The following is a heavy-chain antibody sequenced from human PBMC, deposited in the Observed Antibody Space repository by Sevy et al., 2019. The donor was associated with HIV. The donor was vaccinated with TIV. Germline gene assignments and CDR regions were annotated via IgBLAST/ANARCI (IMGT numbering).Heavy chain of an antibody. Sequence: GGSLRLSCAASGFTFSSYSMNWVRQAPGKGLEWVAVISYDGSNKYYADSVKGRFTISRDNSKNTLYLQMNSLRAEDTAVYYCAKGQRWFGELPGLAFDIWGQGTMVTVSS. CDR1: GFTFSSYS. J-gene: IGHJ3*02. CDR3: AKGQRWFGELPGLAFDI. V-gene: IGHV3-30*18. D-gene: IGHD3-10*01. CDR2: ISYDGSNK.